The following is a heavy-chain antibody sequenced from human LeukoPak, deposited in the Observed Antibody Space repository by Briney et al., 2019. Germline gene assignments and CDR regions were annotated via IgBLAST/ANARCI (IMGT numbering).Heavy chain of an antibody. D-gene: IGHD3-22*01. CDR3: ARDGGGGDYDSSGHQGY. V-gene: IGHV3-48*03. Sequence: RTGGSLRLSCAASGFTFSSYEMNWVRQAPGKGLEWVSYISSSGSTIYYADSVEGRFTISRDNAKNSLYLQMSSLRAEDTAVYYCARDGGGGDYDSSGHQGYWGQGTLVTVSS. CDR1: GFTFSSYE. J-gene: IGHJ4*02. CDR2: ISSSGSTI.